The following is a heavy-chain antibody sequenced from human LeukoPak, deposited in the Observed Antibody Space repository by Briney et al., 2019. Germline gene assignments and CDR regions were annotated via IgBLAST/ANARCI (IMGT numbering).Heavy chain of an antibody. V-gene: IGHV1-69*01. D-gene: IGHD6-19*01. J-gene: IGHJ3*02. CDR3: ASPYSSGWYPSHAFDI. CDR1: GGTFSSYA. CDR2: IIPLFGTP. Sequence: SVKVSCKASGGTFSSYAISWVRQAPGQGLEWMGGIIPLFGTPKYAQKFQGRVTITADESTTTAYMELSSLRSEDTAVYYCASPYSSGWYPSHAFDIWGQGTMVTVSS.